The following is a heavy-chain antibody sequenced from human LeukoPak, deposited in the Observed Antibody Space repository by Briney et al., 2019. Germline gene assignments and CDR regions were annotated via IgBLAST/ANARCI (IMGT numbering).Heavy chain of an antibody. J-gene: IGHJ4*02. CDR1: GFTFSSYS. V-gene: IGHV3-21*04. CDR3: ARDPGSGYEEHFDY. D-gene: IGHD5-12*01. CDR2: ITSSGRYI. Sequence: GGSLRLSCAASGFTFSSYSMNWVRQAPGKGLEWVSSITSSGRYIYYADSVKGRFTISRDNAKDSLYLQMNSLRAEDTAVYYCARDPGSGYEEHFDYWGQGTLVTVSS.